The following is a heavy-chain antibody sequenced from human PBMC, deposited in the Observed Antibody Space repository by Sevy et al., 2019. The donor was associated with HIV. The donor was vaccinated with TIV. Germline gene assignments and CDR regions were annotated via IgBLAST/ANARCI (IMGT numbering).Heavy chain of an antibody. V-gene: IGHV3-7*01. CDR1: GFTFTTYW. CDR2: INQDGSEK. CDR3: ARRNYGSGSYYNLLFSGMDV. D-gene: IGHD3-10*01. Sequence: GGSLRLSCATSGFTFTTYWMSWVRQAPGKGLEWVANINQDGSEKYYVDSVRGRFTISRDNAKKSLYLHMDSLRAEDTAEYYCARRNYGSGSYYNLLFSGMDVWGQRTTVTVSS. J-gene: IGHJ6*02.